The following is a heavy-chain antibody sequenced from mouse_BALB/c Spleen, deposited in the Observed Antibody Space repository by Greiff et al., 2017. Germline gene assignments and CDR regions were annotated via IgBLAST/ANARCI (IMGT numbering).Heavy chain of an antibody. V-gene: IGHV14-4*02. CDR3: ARGWSYAMDY. CDR1: GFNIKDYY. J-gene: IGHJ4*01. Sequence: VQLQQSGAELVRSGASVKLSCTASGFNIKDYYMHWVKQRPEQGLEWIGWIDPENGDTEYAPKFQGKATMTADTSSNTAYLQLSSLTSEDTAVYYCARGWSYAMDYWGQGTSVTVSS. D-gene: IGHD2-3*01. CDR2: IDPENGDT.